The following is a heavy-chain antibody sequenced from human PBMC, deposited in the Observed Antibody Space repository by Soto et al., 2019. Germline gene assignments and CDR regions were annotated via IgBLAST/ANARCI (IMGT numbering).Heavy chain of an antibody. Sequence: PGESLKISCQGSGYRFTSSWIGWVRQMPGKGLEWLGNVYPSDSDVRYSPSFEGRVTISADNSINTAYLHLLNLKASDTAIYYCTSGDTCLFASWGQGTRVTVSS. CDR3: TSGDTCLFAS. D-gene: IGHD3-10*01. V-gene: IGHV5-51*01. CDR1: GYRFTSSW. CDR2: VYPSDSDV. J-gene: IGHJ5*02.